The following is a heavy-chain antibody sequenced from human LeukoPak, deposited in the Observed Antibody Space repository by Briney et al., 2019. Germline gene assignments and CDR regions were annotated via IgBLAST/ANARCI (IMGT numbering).Heavy chain of an antibody. CDR1: GGSISSYY. D-gene: IGHD5-12*01. Sequence: SETLSLTCTVSGGSISSYYWSWIRQPPGKGLEWIGYIYYSGSTNYNPSLKSRVTISVDTSKNQFSLKLSSVTAADTAVYYCARAGYSSYDYLIYFDYWGQGTLVTVSS. CDR2: IYYSGST. J-gene: IGHJ4*02. CDR3: ARAGYSSYDYLIYFDY. V-gene: IGHV4-59*01.